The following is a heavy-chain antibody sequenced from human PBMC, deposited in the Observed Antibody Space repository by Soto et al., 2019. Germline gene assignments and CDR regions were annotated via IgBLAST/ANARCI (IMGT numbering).Heavy chain of an antibody. CDR1: GGSISSYY. D-gene: IGHD3-16*01. Sequence: SETLSLTCTVSGGSISSYYWSWIRQPPGKGLEWIGYIYYSGSTNYNPSLKSRVTISVDTSKNQFSLKLSSVTAADTAVYYCAREVFVGGVFSKFDYWGQGTLVTVSS. J-gene: IGHJ4*02. CDR2: IYYSGST. CDR3: AREVFVGGVFSKFDY. V-gene: IGHV4-59*01.